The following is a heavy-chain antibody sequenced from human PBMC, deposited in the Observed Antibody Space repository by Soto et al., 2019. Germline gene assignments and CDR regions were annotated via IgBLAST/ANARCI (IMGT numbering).Heavy chain of an antibody. Sequence: EVQLVESGGGLVQPGGSLRLSCAASGFTVSSNYMSWVRQAPGKGLEWVSVIYSGGSTYYADSVKGRFTISRHNSKNTLYLQMNSLRAEDTAVYYCAREGGGYYYYYYMDVWGKGTTVTVSS. J-gene: IGHJ6*03. CDR2: IYSGGST. CDR3: AREGGGYYYYYYMDV. CDR1: GFTVSSNY. V-gene: IGHV3-53*04. D-gene: IGHD3-16*01.